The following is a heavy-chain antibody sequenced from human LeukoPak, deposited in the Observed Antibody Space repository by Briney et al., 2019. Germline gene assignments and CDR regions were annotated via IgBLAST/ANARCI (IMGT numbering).Heavy chain of an antibody. V-gene: IGHV4-34*01. CDR1: GGSFNGYF. CDR3: ARGPRFGHPRFDS. J-gene: IGHJ4*02. D-gene: IGHD3-10*01. CDR2: ISHSGRT. Sequence: PSETLSLTCAVFGGSFNGYFYNWIRQPPGKGLEWIGEISHSGRTNYNPSLKSRVAISLDKSKNQFSLRLTSVTAADTAVYFCARGPRFGHPRFDSWDQGALVTVSS.